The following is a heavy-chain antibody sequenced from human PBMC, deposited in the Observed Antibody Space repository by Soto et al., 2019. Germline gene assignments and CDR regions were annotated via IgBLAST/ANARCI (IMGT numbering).Heavy chain of an antibody. J-gene: IGHJ4*02. CDR3: AKGHCRGVCQFDY. D-gene: IGHD2-21*02. CDR1: GFTFSSYA. V-gene: IGHV3-23*01. CDR2: ISGSGGST. Sequence: GGSLRLSCAASGFTFSSYAMSWVRQAPGKWLEWVSAISGSGGSTYYADSVKGRFTISRDNSKNTLYLQMNSLRAEDTAVYYCAKGHCRGVCQFDYLGQGXLVTVYS.